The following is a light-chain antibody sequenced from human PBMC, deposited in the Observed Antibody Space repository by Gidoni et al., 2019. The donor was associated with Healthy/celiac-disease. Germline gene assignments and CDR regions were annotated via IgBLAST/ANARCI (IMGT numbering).Light chain of an antibody. CDR1: QSISSW. V-gene: IGKV1-5*03. CDR2: KAS. J-gene: IGKJ1*01. Sequence: DIKMTQSPSTLSASVGDRVTIQCRASQSISSWLAWYQQKPGNAPKLLIYKASSLESGVPARFSGSGSGTEFSLTISSLQPDDCATYYCQQYNSYSPWPFGQGTKLEIK. CDR3: QQYNSYSPWP.